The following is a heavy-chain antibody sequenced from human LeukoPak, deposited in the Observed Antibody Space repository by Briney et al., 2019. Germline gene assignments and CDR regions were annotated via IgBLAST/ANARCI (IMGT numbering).Heavy chain of an antibody. CDR3: ARQIAVAGYYYFDY. J-gene: IGHJ4*02. CDR2: MNPNSGNT. D-gene: IGHD6-19*01. V-gene: IGHV1-8*01. CDR1: GYTVTSYD. Sequence: ASVKVSCKASGYTVTSYDINWVRQATGQGLEWMGWMNPNSGNTGYAQKFQGRVTMTRNTSISTAYMELSSLRSEDTAVYYCARQIAVAGYYYFDYWGQGTLVTVSS.